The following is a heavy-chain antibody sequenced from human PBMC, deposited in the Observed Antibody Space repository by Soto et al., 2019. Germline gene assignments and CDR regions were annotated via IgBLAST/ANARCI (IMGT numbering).Heavy chain of an antibody. CDR1: GFTFSSYG. CDR3: ARDWDIVATIYYFDY. V-gene: IGHV3-33*01. Sequence: GGSLRLSCAASGFTFSSYGMHWVRQAPGKGLEWVAVIWYDGSNKYYADSVKGRFTIPRDNSKNTLYLQMNSLRAEDTAVYYCARDWDIVATIYYFDYWGQGTLVTVSS. CDR2: IWYDGSNK. J-gene: IGHJ4*02. D-gene: IGHD5-12*01.